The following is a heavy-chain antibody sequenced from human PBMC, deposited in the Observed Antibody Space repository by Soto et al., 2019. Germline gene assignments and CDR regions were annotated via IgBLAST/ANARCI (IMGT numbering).Heavy chain of an antibody. J-gene: IGHJ6*02. CDR2: IYYSGST. V-gene: IGHV4-59*05. CDR1: GGSINSYY. CDR3: ARLLVRGVLDYYYGMDV. Sequence: SETLSLTCTVSGGSINSYYWSWIRQPPGKGLEWIGSIYYSGSTYYNPSLKSRVTISVDTSKNQFSLKLSSVTAADTAVYYCARLLVRGVLDYYYGMDVWGQGTTVTVSS. D-gene: IGHD3-10*01.